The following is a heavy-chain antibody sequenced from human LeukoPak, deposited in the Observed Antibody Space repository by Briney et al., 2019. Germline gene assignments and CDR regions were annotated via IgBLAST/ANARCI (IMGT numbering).Heavy chain of an antibody. Sequence: PSETLSLTCTVAGASISSSYWSWIRQPPGKGLEWIGYVYYSGSTSYDPSLRSRATISIDTSKNQFSLKLSSVTAADTAVYYCARGKVVVILPLYFDYWGQGTLVTVSS. CDR2: VYYSGST. D-gene: IGHD3-22*01. V-gene: IGHV4-59*08. CDR1: GASISSSY. CDR3: ARGKVVVILPLYFDY. J-gene: IGHJ4*02.